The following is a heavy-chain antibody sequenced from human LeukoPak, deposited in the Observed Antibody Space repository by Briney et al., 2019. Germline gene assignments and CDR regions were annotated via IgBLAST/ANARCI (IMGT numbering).Heavy chain of an antibody. CDR2: ISGSGGST. J-gene: IGHJ4*02. V-gene: IGHV3-23*01. Sequence: PGGSLRLSCAASGFTFSSYAMSWVRQAPGKGLEWVSAISGSGGSTYYADSVKGRFTISRDNSKNTQYLQMNSLRAEDTAVYYCAKGSKNWYSGRLGEFDYWGQGTLVTVSS. CDR3: AKGSKNWYSGRLGEFDY. CDR1: GFTFSSYA. D-gene: IGHD1-26*01.